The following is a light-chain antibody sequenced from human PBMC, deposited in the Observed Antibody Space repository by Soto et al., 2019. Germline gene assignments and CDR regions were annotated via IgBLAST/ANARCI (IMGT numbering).Light chain of an antibody. CDR3: QQHNNWPRGLT. CDR1: QSVSSN. V-gene: IGKV3-15*01. Sequence: EIVMTQSPATLSVSPGERATLSCRASQSVSSNLAWYQQKPGQAPRLLIYGSSTRATGIPARFSGSGSGTEFTLNISSLQSEDFAVYYCQQHNNWPRGLTFGGGTKVEIK. J-gene: IGKJ4*01. CDR2: GSS.